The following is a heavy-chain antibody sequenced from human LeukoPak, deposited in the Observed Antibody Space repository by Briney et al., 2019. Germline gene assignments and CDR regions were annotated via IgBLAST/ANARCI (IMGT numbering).Heavy chain of an antibody. Sequence: GGSLRLSCAASGFTFSSYWMSWVRQAPGKGLEWVANIKQDGSERYYMDSVKGRFTISRDNAKNSLYLQMNSLRAEDTAVYYCASTDNYYYYYGMDVWGQGTTVTVSS. CDR1: GFTFSSYW. D-gene: IGHD3-9*01. J-gene: IGHJ6*02. CDR2: IKQDGSER. V-gene: IGHV3-7*01. CDR3: ASTDNYYYYYGMDV.